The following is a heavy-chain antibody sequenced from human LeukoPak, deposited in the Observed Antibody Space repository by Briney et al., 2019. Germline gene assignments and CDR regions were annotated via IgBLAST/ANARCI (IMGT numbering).Heavy chain of an antibody. V-gene: IGHV4-34*01. D-gene: IGHD4-17*01. CDR1: GGSLSGYY. CDR3: ARGTSYGDPGYFDY. J-gene: IGHJ4*02. Sequence: SETLSLTCAVYGGSLSGYYWSWIRQPPGKGLEWIGEINHSGSTNYNPSLKSRVTISVDTSKNQFSLKLSSVTAADTAVYYCARGTSYGDPGYFDYWGQGTLVTVSS. CDR2: INHSGST.